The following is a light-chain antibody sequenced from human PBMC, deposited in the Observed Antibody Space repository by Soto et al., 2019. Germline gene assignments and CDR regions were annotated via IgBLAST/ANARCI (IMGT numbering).Light chain of an antibody. CDR3: QVWDSSSDRVV. CDR2: YDS. CDR1: NIGSKS. V-gene: IGLV3-21*04. Sequence: SYELTQPPSVSVAPGKTARITCGGNNIGSKSVHWYQQKPGQAPVLVIYYDSDRPSAIPERFSGSNSGNTATLTISRVEAGDDADYYCQVWDSSSDRVVFGGGTQLTVL. J-gene: IGLJ2*01.